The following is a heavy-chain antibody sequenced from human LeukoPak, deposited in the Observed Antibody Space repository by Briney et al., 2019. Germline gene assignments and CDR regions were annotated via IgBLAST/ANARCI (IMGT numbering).Heavy chain of an antibody. V-gene: IGHV4-34*01. Sequence: PSETLSLTCAVYGGSFSGYYWSWIRQPPGKGLEWIGEINHSGSTNYNPSLKSRVTISVDTSKNQFSLKLSSATAADTAVYYCARAKGSGYFKVDWFDPWGQGTLVTVSS. J-gene: IGHJ5*02. CDR2: INHSGST. CDR1: GGSFSGYY. D-gene: IGHD3-3*01. CDR3: ARAKGSGYFKVDWFDP.